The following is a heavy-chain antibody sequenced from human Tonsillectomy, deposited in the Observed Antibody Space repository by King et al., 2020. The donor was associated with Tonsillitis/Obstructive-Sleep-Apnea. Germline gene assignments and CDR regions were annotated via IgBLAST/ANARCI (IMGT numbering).Heavy chain of an antibody. V-gene: IGHV3-23*04. CDR2: ISGGGGST. CDR3: AKVSPQAVADLGRNYYMDV. CDR1: GFTCSSYA. D-gene: IGHD6-19*01. J-gene: IGHJ6*03. Sequence: VQLVESGGGLVQPGGSLRLSCVASGFTCSSYAMSWVRQAPGKGLEWDSTISGGGGSTYYADSVKGRFTISRDNSKNTLYLQMNSLGAEDTAVYCYAKVSPQAVADLGRNYYMDVWGKGTTVTVSS.